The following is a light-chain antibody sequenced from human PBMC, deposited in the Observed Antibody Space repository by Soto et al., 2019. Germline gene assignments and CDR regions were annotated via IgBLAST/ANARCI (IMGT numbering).Light chain of an antibody. CDR1: SSDVGAYDY. CDR2: EVS. J-gene: IGLJ1*01. CDR3: SSYTSSSTRV. Sequence: QSVLTQPASVSGSPGESITISCTGTSSDVGAYDYVSWYQQHPDKAPKLIIYEVSHRPSGVSNRFSGSKSVNTATLTISGLQAEDEAEYYCSSYTSSSTRVFGTGTKVTVL. V-gene: IGLV2-14*03.